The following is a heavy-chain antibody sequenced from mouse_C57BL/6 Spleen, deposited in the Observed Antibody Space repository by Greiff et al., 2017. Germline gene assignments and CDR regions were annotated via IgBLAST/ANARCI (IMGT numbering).Heavy chain of an antibody. V-gene: IGHV5-4*01. J-gene: IGHJ2*01. Sequence: EVQLKESGGGLVKPGGSLKLSCAASGFTFSSYAMSWVRQTPEKRLEWVATISDGGSYTYYPDNVKGRFTISRDNAKNNLYLQMSHLKSEDTAMYYCARDRLTGNYFDYWGQGTTLTVSS. D-gene: IGHD4-1*01. CDR2: ISDGGSYT. CDR1: GFTFSSYA. CDR3: ARDRLTGNYFDY.